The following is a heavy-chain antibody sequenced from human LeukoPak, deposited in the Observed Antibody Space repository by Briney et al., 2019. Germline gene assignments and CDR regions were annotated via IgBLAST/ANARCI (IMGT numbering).Heavy chain of an antibody. J-gene: IGHJ4*02. D-gene: IGHD6-13*01. CDR2: IYYSGST. CDR3: ARRSSSLDY. Sequence: SETLSLICTVSGGSISSYYWSWIRQPPGKGLEWIGYIYYSGSTNYNPSLKSRVTISVDTSKNQFSLKLSSVTAADTAVYYCARRSSSLDYWGQGTLVTVSS. CDR1: GGSISSYY. V-gene: IGHV4-59*08.